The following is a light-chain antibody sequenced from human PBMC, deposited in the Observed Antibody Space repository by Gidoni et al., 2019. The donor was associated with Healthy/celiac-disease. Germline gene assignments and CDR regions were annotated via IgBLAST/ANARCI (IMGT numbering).Light chain of an antibody. Sequence: QSVLTQPPSVSAAPGQRVTIACTGSSSNIGAGYDVHWYPQLPGTAPKLLSYGNSNRPSGVPDRFSGSKSGTSASLAITGLQAEDEADYYCQSYDSSLSEVVFGGGTKLTVL. CDR2: GNS. CDR3: QSYDSSLSEVV. CDR1: SSNIGAGYD. V-gene: IGLV1-40*01. J-gene: IGLJ2*01.